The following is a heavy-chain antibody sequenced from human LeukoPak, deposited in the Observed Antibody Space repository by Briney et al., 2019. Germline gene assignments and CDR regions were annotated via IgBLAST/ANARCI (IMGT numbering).Heavy chain of an antibody. Sequence: GGSLRLSRVASGFTFSSYWMSWVRQAPGKGLEWVANIKQDGSEKYYVDSVKGRFTISRDNAKNSLYLQMNSLRAEDTAVYYCARLDIVVVVALDYWGQGTLVTVSS. V-gene: IGHV3-7*01. CDR1: GFTFSSYW. CDR2: IKQDGSEK. CDR3: ARLDIVVVVALDY. D-gene: IGHD2-15*01. J-gene: IGHJ4*02.